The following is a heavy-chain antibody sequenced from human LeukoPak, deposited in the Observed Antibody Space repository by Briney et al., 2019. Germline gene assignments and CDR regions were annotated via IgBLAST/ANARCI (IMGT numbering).Heavy chain of an antibody. CDR3: ARGPLLWFGELPNHFDY. D-gene: IGHD3-10*01. J-gene: IGHJ4*02. CDR2: INPNSGGT. CDR1: GYTFTGYY. Sequence: VASVKVSCKASGYTFTGYYMHWVRQAPGQGLEWMGWINPNSGGTNYAQKFQGRVTMTRNTSISTAYMELSSLRSEDTAVYYRARGPLLWFGELPNHFDYWGQGTLVTVSS. V-gene: IGHV1-2*02.